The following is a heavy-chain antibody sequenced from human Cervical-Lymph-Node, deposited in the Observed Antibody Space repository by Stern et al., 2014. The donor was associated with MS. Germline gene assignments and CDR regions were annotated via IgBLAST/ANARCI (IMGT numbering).Heavy chain of an antibody. V-gene: IGHV3-9*01. CDR2: ISWKNTNI. CDR3: AKDNEGYADSEIDY. D-gene: IGHD4-17*01. J-gene: IGHJ4*02. Sequence: VQLVESGGGLVQPGRSLRLSCAASGFKFDDYGMHWVRQAPGKGLEWVSGISWKNTNIAYADSVKGRFTISRDNTKNSLFLQMNSLRAEDTALYFCAKDNEGYADSEIDYWGQGTLVIVSS. CDR1: GFKFDDYG.